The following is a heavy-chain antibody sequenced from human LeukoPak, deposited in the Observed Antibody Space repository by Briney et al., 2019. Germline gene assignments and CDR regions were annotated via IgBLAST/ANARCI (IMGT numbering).Heavy chain of an antibody. CDR2: ISYDGSNK. J-gene: IGHJ4*02. Sequence: GRSLRLSCAASGFTFSSYAMHWVRQAPGKGLEWVAVISYDGSNKYYADSAKGRFTISRDNSKNTLYLQMNSLRAEDTAVYYCARWDTAIIDYWGQGTLVTVSS. D-gene: IGHD5-18*01. CDR1: GFTFSSYA. V-gene: IGHV3-30-3*01. CDR3: ARWDTAIIDY.